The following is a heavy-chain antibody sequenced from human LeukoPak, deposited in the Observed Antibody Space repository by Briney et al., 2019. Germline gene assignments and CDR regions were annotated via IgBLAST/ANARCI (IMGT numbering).Heavy chain of an antibody. CDR1: GFTFSSYG. J-gene: IGHJ4*02. CDR3: AKSATRSGSSNFDY. Sequence: PGGSLRLSCAASGFTFSSYGMPWVRQAPGKGLEWVAVIPYDGSNKYYADSVKGRFTISRDNSKNTLYLQMNSLRAEDTAVYYCAKSATRSGSSNFDYWGQGTLVTVSS. V-gene: IGHV3-30*18. D-gene: IGHD1-26*01. CDR2: IPYDGSNK.